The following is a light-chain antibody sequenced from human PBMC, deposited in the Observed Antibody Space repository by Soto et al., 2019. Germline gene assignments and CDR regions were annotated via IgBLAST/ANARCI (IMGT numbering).Light chain of an antibody. J-gene: IGKJ1*01. Sequence: AIQFTQSPSSLSASVGDRVSITCRASQAISSHLAWYQQKPGTGPKLLIHGASVLQTGVPSRFSGSGNGPGTDFTLTISSLXPEDFATYFCQQIKSYPRVTFGQGTKVDIK. CDR2: GAS. V-gene: IGKV1-13*02. CDR1: QAISSH. CDR3: QQIKSYPRVT.